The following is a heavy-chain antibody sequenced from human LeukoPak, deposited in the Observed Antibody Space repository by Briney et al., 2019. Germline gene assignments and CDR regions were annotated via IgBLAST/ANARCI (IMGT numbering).Heavy chain of an antibody. CDR1: GYTFTSYG. D-gene: IGHD1-26*01. J-gene: IGHJ4*02. V-gene: IGHV1-18*01. Sequence: GASVKVSCKAFGYTFTSYGISWVRQAPGQGLEWMGWISAYNGNTNYAQKLQGRVTMTTDTSTSTAYMELRSLRSDDTAVYYCAMNSGSYSLPPSADYWGQGTLVTVSS. CDR2: ISAYNGNT. CDR3: AMNSGSYSLPPSADY.